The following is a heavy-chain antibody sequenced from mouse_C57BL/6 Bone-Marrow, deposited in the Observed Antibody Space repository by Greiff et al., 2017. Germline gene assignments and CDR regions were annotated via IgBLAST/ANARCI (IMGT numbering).Heavy chain of an antibody. CDR3: ALITTVVSTRYYAMDY. D-gene: IGHD1-1*01. CDR2: IDPANGNT. J-gene: IGHJ4*01. V-gene: IGHV14-3*01. CDR1: GFNIKNTY. Sequence: EVQLQQSVAELVRPGASVKLSCTASGFNIKNTYMHWVKQRPEQGLEWIGRIDPANGNTKYAPKFQGKATITADTSSNTAYLQLSSLTSEDTAIYDCALITTVVSTRYYAMDYWGQGTSVTVSS.